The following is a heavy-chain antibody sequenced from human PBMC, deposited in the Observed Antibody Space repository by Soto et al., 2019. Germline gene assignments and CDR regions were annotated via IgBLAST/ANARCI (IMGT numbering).Heavy chain of an antibody. CDR2: IYPGDSDT. V-gene: IGHV5-51*01. J-gene: IGHJ6*03. D-gene: IGHD4-4*01. Sequence: KISCSVSGYSITSYWIGRVIQMPGKGLEWMGIIYPGDSDTRYSPSFQGQVTISADKSISTAYLQWSSLKASDTAMYYCARLTYDYSIVYYYYMDVRGKGTTVTVSS. CDR3: ARLTYDYSIVYYYYMDV. CDR1: GYSITSYW.